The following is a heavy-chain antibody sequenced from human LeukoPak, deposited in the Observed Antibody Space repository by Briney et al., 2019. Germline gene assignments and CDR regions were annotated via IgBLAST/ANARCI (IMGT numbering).Heavy chain of an antibody. D-gene: IGHD2-2*01. CDR3: AREYCSSTSCHGGHDAFDI. J-gene: IGHJ3*02. V-gene: IGHV4-4*07. CDR2: IYTSGST. Sequence: SETLSLTCTVSGGSISSYYWSWIRQPAGKGSEWIGRIYTSGSTNYNPSLKSRVTMSVDTSKNQFSLKLSSVTAADTAVYYCAREYCSSTSCHGGHDAFDIWGQGTMVTVSS. CDR1: GGSISSYY.